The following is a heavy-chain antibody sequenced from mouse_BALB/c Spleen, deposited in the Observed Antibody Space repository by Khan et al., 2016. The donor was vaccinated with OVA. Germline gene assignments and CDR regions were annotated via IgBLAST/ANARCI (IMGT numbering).Heavy chain of an antibody. D-gene: IGHD1-1*01. Sequence: QVQLKESGPGLVAPSQSLSMTCTVSGFSLTKYGVSWVRQPPGKGLEWLGVIWGDGSTNYHSALMSRLSISKDNSKNQAFLKLHSLQTDATATYYCARFFYGGSSNWYIDVWGAGTTVTVSS. J-gene: IGHJ1*01. CDR1: GFSLTKYG. V-gene: IGHV2-3*01. CDR3: ARFFYGGSSNWYIDV. CDR2: IWGDGST.